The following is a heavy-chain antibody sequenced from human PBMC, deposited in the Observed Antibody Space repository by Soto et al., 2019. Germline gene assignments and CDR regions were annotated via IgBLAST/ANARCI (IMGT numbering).Heavy chain of an antibody. CDR1: GYMFPSYG. D-gene: IGHD1-20*01. CDR3: ARDFIIGTTDQSDY. Sequence: ASVKVSCKASGYMFPSYGITWVRQAPGQGLEWMGWISGYNGNTNYAQKFQGRVTLTTDTSTSTAYMELRSLRSDDTAVYYCARDFIIGTTDQSDYWGQGTLVTVSS. CDR2: ISGYNGNT. J-gene: IGHJ4*02. V-gene: IGHV1-18*01.